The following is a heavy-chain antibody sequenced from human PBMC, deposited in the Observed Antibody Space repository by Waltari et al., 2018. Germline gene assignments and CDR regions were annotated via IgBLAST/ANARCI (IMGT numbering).Heavy chain of an antibody. Sequence: EVQLVESGGGLVQPGGSLRLSCAASGFTFSGYWMHWVRQAPGKGLVWVSRINNDGSFTDYADSVKGRFTISRDNANNMLYLQVNSLRADDTAVYYCARDVGGEGSHWGQGTLVTVSS. CDR3: ARDVGGEGSH. D-gene: IGHD1-26*01. CDR2: INNDGSFT. J-gene: IGHJ4*02. V-gene: IGHV3-74*01. CDR1: GFTFSGYW.